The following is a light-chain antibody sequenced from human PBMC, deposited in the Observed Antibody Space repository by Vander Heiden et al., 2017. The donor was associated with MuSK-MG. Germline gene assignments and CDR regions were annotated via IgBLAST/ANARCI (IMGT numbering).Light chain of an antibody. CDR1: QSVLYSSNNKNY. CDR2: WAS. J-gene: IGKJ3*01. Sequence: DIVMTQSPDSLAVSVGERATINCKSSQSVLYSSNNKNYLAWYQQKPGQPPKLLIYWASTRESGVPDRFSGSGSGTDFTLTISSLQAEDVAVYYCQQYYSTPFTFGHGTKVDIK. V-gene: IGKV4-1*01. CDR3: QQYYSTPFT.